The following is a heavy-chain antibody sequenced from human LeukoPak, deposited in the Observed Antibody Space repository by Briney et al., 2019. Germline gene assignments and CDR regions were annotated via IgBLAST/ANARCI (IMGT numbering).Heavy chain of an antibody. V-gene: IGHV4-61*02. CDR3: ARHYGSGLDWFDP. CDR2: FYSSGST. D-gene: IGHD3-10*01. Sequence: PSQTLSLTCTVSGGSISSGGYYWSWIRQPAGKGLEWIGRFYSSGSTNYNPSLRSRVTISVDTSKNQLSLKLSSVTAADTAMYYCARHYGSGLDWFDPWGQGTLVTVSS. CDR1: GGSISSGGYY. J-gene: IGHJ5*02.